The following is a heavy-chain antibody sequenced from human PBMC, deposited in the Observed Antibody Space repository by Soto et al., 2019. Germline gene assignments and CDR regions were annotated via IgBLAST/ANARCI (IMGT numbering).Heavy chain of an antibody. J-gene: IGHJ6*02. Sequence: QVQLVESGGGVVQPGRSLRLSCAASGFTFSSYAMHWVRQAPGKGLEWVAVISYDGSNKYYADSVKGRFTISRDNSKNTLYLQMNSLRAEDTAVYYCARGRYYDFWGGYFRRANYGMDVWGQGTTVTVSS. D-gene: IGHD3-3*01. CDR1: GFTFSSYA. V-gene: IGHV3-30-3*01. CDR2: ISYDGSNK. CDR3: ARGRYYDFWGGYFRRANYGMDV.